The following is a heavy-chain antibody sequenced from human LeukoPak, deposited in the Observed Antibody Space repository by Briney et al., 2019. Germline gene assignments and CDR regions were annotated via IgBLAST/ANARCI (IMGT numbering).Heavy chain of an antibody. CDR1: GGSFSGYY. V-gene: IGHV4-34*01. CDR3: ARTSRYCSGGSCYFDY. Sequence: PSETLSLTCAVYGGSFSGYYWSWIRQPPGKGLEWIGEINHSGSTNYNPSLKSRVTISVDTSKNQFSLKLSSVTAADTAVYYCARTSRYCSGGSCYFDYWGQGTLVTVSS. J-gene: IGHJ4*02. D-gene: IGHD2-15*01. CDR2: INHSGST.